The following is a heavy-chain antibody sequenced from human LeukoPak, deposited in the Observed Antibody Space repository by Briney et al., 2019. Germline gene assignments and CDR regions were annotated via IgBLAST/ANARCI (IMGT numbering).Heavy chain of an antibody. CDR2: ISAYNGNT. J-gene: IGHJ4*02. V-gene: IGHV1-18*01. D-gene: IGHD6-19*01. CDR1: GYTFTSYG. CDR3: ARDSYSSGWYAGGYFDY. Sequence: ASVKVSCTASGYTFTSYGISWVRQAPGQGLEWMGWISAYNGNTNYAQKLQGRVTMTTDTSTSTAYMELRSLRSDDTAVYYCARDSYSSGWYAGGYFDYWGQGTLVTVSS.